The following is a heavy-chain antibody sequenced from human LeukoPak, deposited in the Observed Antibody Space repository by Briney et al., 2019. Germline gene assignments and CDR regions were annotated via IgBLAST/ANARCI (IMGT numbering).Heavy chain of an antibody. CDR1: GYTFTGYY. CDR3: ARDQLSRWPEYGMDV. CDR2: INPNSGGT. V-gene: IGHV1-2*02. D-gene: IGHD2-2*01. J-gene: IGHJ6*02. Sequence: ASVKVSCKASGYTFTGYYMHWVRQAPGQGLEWMGWINPNSGGTNYAQKFQGRVTMTRDTSISTAYMELSRPRSDDTAVYYCARDQLSRWPEYGMDVWGQGTTVTVSS.